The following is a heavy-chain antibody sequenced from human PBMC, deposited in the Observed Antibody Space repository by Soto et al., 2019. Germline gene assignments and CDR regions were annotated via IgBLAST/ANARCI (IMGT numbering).Heavy chain of an antibody. CDR3: ARDRLYGMDV. Sequence: QVQLQQWGARLLKPSETLSLTCAVYGGSFSGHFWTWIRQAPGKGLEWIGEINHSGGTNYNSSLKSRVSISIDTSKNQFSLILNSVTAADTAVYYCARDRLYGMDVWGQGPTVSVSS. J-gene: IGHJ6*02. CDR1: GGSFSGHF. CDR2: INHSGGT. V-gene: IGHV4-34*02.